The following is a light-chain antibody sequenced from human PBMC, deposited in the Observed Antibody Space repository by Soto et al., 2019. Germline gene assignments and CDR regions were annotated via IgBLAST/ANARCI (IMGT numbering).Light chain of an antibody. J-gene: IGLJ3*02. Sequence: QSVLPQPASVSGSPGQSITISCTGTSSDVGAYNYISWYQQHPGKAPKLIIYDVSSRPSGVSNRFSGSKSGNTASLTISGLQAEDEADYYCSSYSSTSTWVFGGGTKVTVL. CDR2: DVS. CDR3: SSYSSTSTWV. CDR1: SSDVGAYNY. V-gene: IGLV2-14*01.